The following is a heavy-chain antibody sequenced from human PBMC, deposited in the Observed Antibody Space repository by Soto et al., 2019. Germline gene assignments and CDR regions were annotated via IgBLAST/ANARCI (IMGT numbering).Heavy chain of an antibody. Sequence: QVQLVQSGAEVKKPGASVKVSCKASGYTFTSYDINWVRQATGQGLEWMGWMNPNSGNTGYAQKFQGRVTTTRNTSISTAYMELSSLRSEDTAVYYFARVDLHSSGWYRTGGFDPWGQGTLVTVSS. J-gene: IGHJ5*02. V-gene: IGHV1-8*01. CDR2: MNPNSGNT. D-gene: IGHD6-19*01. CDR3: ARVDLHSSGWYRTGGFDP. CDR1: GYTFTSYD.